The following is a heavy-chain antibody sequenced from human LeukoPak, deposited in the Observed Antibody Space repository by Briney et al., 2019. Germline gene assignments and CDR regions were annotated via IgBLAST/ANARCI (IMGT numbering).Heavy chain of an antibody. Sequence: TSQTLSLTCTVSGGSISSGSYYWSWIRQPAGKGLEWIGRIYTSGSTNYNPSLKSRVTISVDTSKNQFSLKLSSVTPADTAVYYCARERVGAAPNRVKNYYYYNRDFGGKGPTVTVSS. D-gene: IGHD1-26*01. CDR3: ARERVGAAPNRVKNYYYYNRDF. CDR1: GGSISSGSYY. CDR2: IYTSGST. J-gene: IGHJ6*03. V-gene: IGHV4-61*02.